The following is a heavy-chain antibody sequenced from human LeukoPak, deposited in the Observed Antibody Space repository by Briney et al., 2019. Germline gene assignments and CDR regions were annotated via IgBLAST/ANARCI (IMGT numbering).Heavy chain of an antibody. Sequence: SETLSLTCTVSGGSISSYYWSWIRQPPGKGLEWIGYIYYSGSTNYNPSLKSRVTISVDTSKNQFSLKLSSVTAADTAMYYCARDLRIAAAGMGNWFDPWGQGTLVTVAS. CDR3: ARDLRIAAAGMGNWFDP. J-gene: IGHJ5*02. D-gene: IGHD6-13*01. V-gene: IGHV4-59*01. CDR2: IYYSGST. CDR1: GGSISSYY.